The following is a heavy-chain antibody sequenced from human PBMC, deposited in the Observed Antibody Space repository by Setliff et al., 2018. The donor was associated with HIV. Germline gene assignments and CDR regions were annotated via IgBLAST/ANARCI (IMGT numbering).Heavy chain of an antibody. CDR3: SQLTPRTHYSYGMDV. CDR1: GGSISGSSYY. Sequence: SETLSLTCSVSGGSISGSSYYWGWSRQPPGKGLEWIGSVYHSGSTYYNPSLKSRVTVSVDKSKNQFSVKLRSVTGADTAVYYCSQLTPRTHYSYGMDVWGQGTTVTVSS. J-gene: IGHJ6*02. V-gene: IGHV4-39*07. CDR2: VYHSGST.